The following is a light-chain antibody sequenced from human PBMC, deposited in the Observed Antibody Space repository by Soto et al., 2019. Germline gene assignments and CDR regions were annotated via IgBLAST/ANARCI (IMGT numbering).Light chain of an antibody. J-gene: IGKJ4*01. CDR1: QSVSSY. Sequence: EVVLTQSPATLSLSPGERATLSCRASQSVSSYLAWYQQKPDQAPRLLIYDASNRATGIPARFSGSGSGTDFTLTISSLEPEDFAVYYCQQRSTSLTFGGGTKVEIK. CDR2: DAS. V-gene: IGKV3-11*01. CDR3: QQRSTSLT.